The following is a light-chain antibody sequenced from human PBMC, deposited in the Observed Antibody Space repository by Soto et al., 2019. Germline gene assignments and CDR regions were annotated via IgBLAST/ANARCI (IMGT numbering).Light chain of an antibody. J-gene: IGKJ1*01. CDR1: QRISTY. V-gene: IGKV1-39*01. Sequence: DVQMTQSPSSLSAYVGDRVTITCRASQRISTYVNWYQQKPGKAPDLLIYGASSLQSGVPSRFSGSGSGTDFTLTISSLQPEDFASYYCQQTYTTPRTFCQGTKVEI. CDR2: GAS. CDR3: QQTYTTPRT.